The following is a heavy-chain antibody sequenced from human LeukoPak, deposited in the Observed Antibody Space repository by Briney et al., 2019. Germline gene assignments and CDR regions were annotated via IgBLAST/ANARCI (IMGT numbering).Heavy chain of an antibody. CDR3: ARAFSNYYPTDV. CDR2: IYIAGNT. J-gene: IGHJ6*03. Sequence: GGSLRLSCEGSGFNVGANYMSWVRQAPGKGLEWVSVIYIAGNTYYTDSVKGRFTISRDNSKNTLCLQMNSLRAEDTAVYYCARAFSNYYPTDVWGKGTTVIVSS. CDR1: GFNVGANY. V-gene: IGHV3-66*02.